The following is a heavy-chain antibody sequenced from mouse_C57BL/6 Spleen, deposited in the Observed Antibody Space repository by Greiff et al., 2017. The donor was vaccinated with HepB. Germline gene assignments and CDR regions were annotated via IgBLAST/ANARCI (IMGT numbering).Heavy chain of an antibody. V-gene: IGHV5-17*01. D-gene: IGHD2-4*01. Sequence: EVNVVESGGGLVKPGGSLKLSCAASGFTFSDYGMHWVRQAPEKGLEWVAYISSGSSTIYYADTVKGRFTISRYNAKNTLFLQMTSLRSEDTAMYYCARFDYDYYAMDYWGQGTSVTVSS. CDR2: ISSGSSTI. CDR3: ARFDYDYYAMDY. CDR1: GFTFSDYG. J-gene: IGHJ4*01.